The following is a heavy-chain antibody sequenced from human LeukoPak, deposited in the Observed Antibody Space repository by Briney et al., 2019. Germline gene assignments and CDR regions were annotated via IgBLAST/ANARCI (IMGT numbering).Heavy chain of an antibody. J-gene: IGHJ4*02. Sequence: SETLSLTCTVSGGSTSSYYWSWIRQPPGKGLEWIGNVYDSGSTNYNPFIKSRVTISVDTSKNQFSLNLSSVTAADSAVYYCAGRPADGNNRAPLNYWGQGTPVTVSS. CDR2: VYDSGST. CDR3: AGRPADGNNRAPLNY. V-gene: IGHV4-59*01. CDR1: GGSTSSYY. D-gene: IGHD5-24*01.